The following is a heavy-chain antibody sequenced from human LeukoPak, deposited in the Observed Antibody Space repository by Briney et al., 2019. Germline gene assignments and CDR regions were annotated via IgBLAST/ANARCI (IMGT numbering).Heavy chain of an antibody. CDR1: GASISSYY. CDR2: IYYSGST. V-gene: IGHV4-59*01. CDR3: ARDPYYYGSGSYNFHDGMDV. Sequence: SETLSLTCTVSGASISSYYWSWVRQPPGKGREWLGYIYYSGSTNYNPSLKSRVTISVDTSNNQFSLKLSSVTAADTAVYYCARDPYYYGSGSYNFHDGMDVWGQGTTVTVSS. D-gene: IGHD3-10*01. J-gene: IGHJ6*02.